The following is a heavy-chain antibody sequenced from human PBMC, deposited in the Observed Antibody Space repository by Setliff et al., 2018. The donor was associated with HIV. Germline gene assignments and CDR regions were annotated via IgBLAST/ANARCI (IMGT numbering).Heavy chain of an antibody. V-gene: IGHV1-8*02. J-gene: IGHJ4*02. Sequence: ASVKVSCKASGYTFTSHDINWVRQATGQGLEWMGWMNPNSANTGYAQKFQGRVTMTRNTSISTAYMELSSLRSEDTAVYYCARAGGYCGGDFISPCGIDYWGQGTLVTVSS. CDR3: ARAGGYCGGDFISPCGIDY. D-gene: IGHD2-21*02. CDR2: MNPNSANT. CDR1: GYTFTSHD.